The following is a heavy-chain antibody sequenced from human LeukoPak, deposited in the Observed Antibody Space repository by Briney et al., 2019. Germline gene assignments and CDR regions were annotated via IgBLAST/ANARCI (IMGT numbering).Heavy chain of an antibody. J-gene: IGHJ4*02. CDR1: NGSIFSHNSY. CDR3: AKLVATPGDFDL. D-gene: IGHD3-3*02. Sequence: PSETLSLSCTVSNGSIFSHNSYWAWVRQPPGKGLDWIVGMYYSGTTSYNPFLQSRVTMSVNMAKNHFSLNMTSVSAADTAVYFCAKLVATPGDFDLWGRGALVTVAS. CDR2: MYYSGTT. V-gene: IGHV4-39*01.